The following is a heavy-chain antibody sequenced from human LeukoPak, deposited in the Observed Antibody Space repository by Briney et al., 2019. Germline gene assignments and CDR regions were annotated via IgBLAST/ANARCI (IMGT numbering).Heavy chain of an antibody. Sequence: GGSLRLSCEASGSTFSYYWMSWVRQAPGKGLEWVSYISSSSSYIYYADSVKGRFTISRDNAKNSLYLQINSLRAEDTAIYYCAKDHLPGIVVADRDYWGQGTLVTVSS. D-gene: IGHD6-19*01. V-gene: IGHV3-21*05. J-gene: IGHJ4*02. CDR3: AKDHLPGIVVADRDY. CDR1: GSTFSYYW. CDR2: ISSSSSYI.